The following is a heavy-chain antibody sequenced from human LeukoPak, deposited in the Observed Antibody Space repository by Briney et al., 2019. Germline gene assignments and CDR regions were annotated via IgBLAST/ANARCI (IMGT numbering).Heavy chain of an antibody. J-gene: IGHJ4*02. D-gene: IGHD3-10*01. V-gene: IGHV4-34*01. CDR1: GGSFSGYY. Sequence: PSETLSLTCAVYGGSFSGYYWIWIRQPPGKGLEWIGEINHSGSTNYNPSLKSRVTISVDTSKNQFSLKLSSVTAADTTVYYCARVGRINTMVRGVKRGNFDYWGQGTLVTVSS. CDR3: ARVGRINTMVRGVKRGNFDY. CDR2: INHSGST.